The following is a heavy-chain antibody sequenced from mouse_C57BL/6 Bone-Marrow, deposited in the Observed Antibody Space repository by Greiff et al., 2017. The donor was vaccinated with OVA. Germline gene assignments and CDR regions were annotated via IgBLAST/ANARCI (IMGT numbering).Heavy chain of an antibody. CDR1: GFNIKDSY. V-gene: IGHV14-1*01. CDR2: IDPEDGDT. Sequence: VQLQQSGAELVRPGASVKLSCTASGFNIKDSYMHWVKQRPDQGLEWIGRIDPEDGDTEYAPKFQGKATMTADTSSNTAYLQLSSLTSEDTAVYYCAYYYGPSMDYWGQGTSVTVSS. D-gene: IGHD1-1*01. CDR3: AYYYGPSMDY. J-gene: IGHJ4*01.